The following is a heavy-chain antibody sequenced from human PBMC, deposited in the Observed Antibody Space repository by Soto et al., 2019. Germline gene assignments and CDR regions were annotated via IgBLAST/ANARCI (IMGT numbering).Heavy chain of an antibody. CDR3: ARHMSYYYHGMDV. D-gene: IGHD3-16*01. CDR2: IYFSGST. CDR1: GGSISSSSYY. Sequence: QLQLQESGPGLVKPSETLSLTCTVSGGSISSSSYYWGWIRQPPGKGLEWIGSIYFSGSTYYNPSLKSRVTISVDTSKNQFSLKLSSVTAADTAVYYCARHMSYYYHGMDVWGQGTTVTVSS. J-gene: IGHJ6*02. V-gene: IGHV4-39*01.